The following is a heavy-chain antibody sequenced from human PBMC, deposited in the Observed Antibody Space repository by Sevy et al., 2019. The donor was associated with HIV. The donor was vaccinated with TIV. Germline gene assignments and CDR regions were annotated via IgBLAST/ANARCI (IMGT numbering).Heavy chain of an antibody. CDR2: IWYDRSNK. CDR1: GFTFSSYG. D-gene: IGHD3-22*01. CDR3: ARESDSCGYSPDYYYYGMDV. Sequence: GWSLRLSCAASGFTFSSYGMHWVRQATGKGLQLVAVIWYDRSNKYDADSVKGRFTSSRDNSKNTLYLQMNSLRAEDTAVYYSARESDSCGYSPDYYYYGMDVWGQGTTVTVSS. J-gene: IGHJ6*02. V-gene: IGHV3-33*01.